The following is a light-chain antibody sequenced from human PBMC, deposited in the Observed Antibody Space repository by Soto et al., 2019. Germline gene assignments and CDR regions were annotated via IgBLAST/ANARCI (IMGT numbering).Light chain of an antibody. CDR3: QSYDSSLSGYV. V-gene: IGLV1-40*01. CDR2: GYS. Sequence: QSVLTQPPAVSGAPGQRVTISCTGSSSNIGAGSEVHWYQHLPGTAPKLLIFGYSNRHSGVPDRFSGSKSGTSASLAITGLHAEDESDYYCQSYDSSLSGYVFGTGTKVTX. CDR1: SSNIGAGSE. J-gene: IGLJ1*01.